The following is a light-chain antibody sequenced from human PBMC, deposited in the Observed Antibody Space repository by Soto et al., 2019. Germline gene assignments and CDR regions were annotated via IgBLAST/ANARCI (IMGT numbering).Light chain of an antibody. J-gene: IGLJ1*01. CDR2: EVN. CDR1: ISDVGSHNL. CDR3: CSFAGSNPFPYV. Sequence: QSALTQPASVSGFPGQSITISYTGTISDVGSHNLVSWYQQHPDKAPKLIIYEVNERPSGVSSRFSGSKSGNTASLTVSGLQPDDEADYHCCSFAGSNPFPYVFGTGTKVTVL. V-gene: IGLV2-23*02.